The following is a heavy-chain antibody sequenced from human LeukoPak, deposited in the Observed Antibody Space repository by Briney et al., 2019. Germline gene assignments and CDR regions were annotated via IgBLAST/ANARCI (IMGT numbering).Heavy chain of an antibody. J-gene: IGHJ4*02. CDR3: ARRRSCSGGSCDEDFEY. CDR1: GYSLTSYW. Sequence: VESLMLSCKGSGYSLTSYWVGWVRQMPGKGLEWMGIIYPGDSDTRYNPSFRGQVTISVDKSISTAYLQWSSLKASDTAMYYCARRRSCSGGSCDEDFEYWGQGTLVTVSS. V-gene: IGHV5-51*01. CDR2: IYPGDSDT. D-gene: IGHD2-15*01.